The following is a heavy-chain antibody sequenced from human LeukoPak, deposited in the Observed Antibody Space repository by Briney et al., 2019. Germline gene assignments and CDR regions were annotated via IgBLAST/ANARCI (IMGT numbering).Heavy chain of an antibody. V-gene: IGHV3-66*01. CDR2: IYSGGST. CDR1: GFTVSSNY. CDR3: ARAVGNSGTDY. Sequence: GGSLRLSCAASGFTVSSNYMSWVRQAPGKGLEWVSVIYSGGSTYYADSVKGRFTISRDNPKNTLYLQMNSLRAEDTAVYYCARAVGNSGTDYWGQGTLVTVSS. D-gene: IGHD4-23*01. J-gene: IGHJ4*02.